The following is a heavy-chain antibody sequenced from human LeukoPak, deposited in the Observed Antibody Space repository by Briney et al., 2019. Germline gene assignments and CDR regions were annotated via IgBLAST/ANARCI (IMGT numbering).Heavy chain of an antibody. CDR1: GDTISSYY. V-gene: IGHV4-59*01. CDR3: ARSSEGRYYYDSSGFSYYYYYMDV. D-gene: IGHD3-22*01. Sequence: SETLSLTCTVSGDTISSYYWSWIRQPPGQGLEWIGYINSNGSTNYNPSLRSRVTISVDTSTNQFSLKLSSVTAADTGVYYCARSSEGRYYYDSSGFSYYYYYMDVWGKGTTVTISS. CDR2: INSNGST. J-gene: IGHJ6*03.